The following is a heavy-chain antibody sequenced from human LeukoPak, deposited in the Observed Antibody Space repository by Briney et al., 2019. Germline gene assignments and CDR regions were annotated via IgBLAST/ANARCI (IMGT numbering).Heavy chain of an antibody. CDR3: ARASYTHYYYYGMDV. CDR1: VYTFTSYG. J-gene: IGHJ6*02. CDR2: ISAYNGNT. Sequence: ASVKVSCKASVYTFTSYGISWVRQAPGQGLEWMGWISAYNGNTNYAQKLQGRVTMTTDPSTSTAYMELRSLRSDDTAVYYCARASYTHYYYYGMDVWGQGTTVTVSS. V-gene: IGHV1-18*01. D-gene: IGHD2-2*02.